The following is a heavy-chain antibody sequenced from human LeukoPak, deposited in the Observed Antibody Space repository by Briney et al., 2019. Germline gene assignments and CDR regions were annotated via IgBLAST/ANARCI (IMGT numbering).Heavy chain of an antibody. CDR3: ARFGSLREPILDY. CDR2: IYYTGTT. CDR1: GGSLTSYY. V-gene: IGHV4-59*01. Sequence: SETLSLTCTVSGGSLTSYYWSWIRQPPGKGLEWIGCIYYTGTTNYNPSLKSRVTISVDTSENQFSLKLNSVTAADTAVYYCARFGSLREPILDYWGQGTLVTVSS. J-gene: IGHJ4*02. D-gene: IGHD3-16*01.